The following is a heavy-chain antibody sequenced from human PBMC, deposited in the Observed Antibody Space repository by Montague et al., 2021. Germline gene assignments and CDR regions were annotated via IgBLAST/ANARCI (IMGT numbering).Heavy chain of an antibody. CDR1: GFTFSRYW. D-gene: IGHD3-22*01. V-gene: IGHV3-74*01. CDR2: IKPDGSFI. Sequence: SLRLSCAASGFTFSRYWMHWVRQVPGKGLVWVSRIKPDGSFISYADSVKGRFIISRDNAKNTLSLQMNSLRADDTAVYYCVRDQVDYYDSPGDDFGYWGQGTLVTVSS. CDR3: VRDQVDYYDSPGDDFGY. J-gene: IGHJ4*02.